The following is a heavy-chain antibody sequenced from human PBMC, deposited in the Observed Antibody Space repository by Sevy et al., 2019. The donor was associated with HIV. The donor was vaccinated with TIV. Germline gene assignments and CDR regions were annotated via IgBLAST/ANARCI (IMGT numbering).Heavy chain of an antibody. J-gene: IGHJ3*02. CDR1: GFTFSSYA. Sequence: GGSLRLSCAASGFTFSSYAMHWVRQAPGKGLEWVAVISYDGSNKYYADSVKGRFTISRDNAKNTLYLQMNSLRAEDKAVYYCARVITMIVVAPLGGDDSFDIWGQGTMVTVSS. CDR3: ARVITMIVVAPLGGDDSFDI. CDR2: ISYDGSNK. V-gene: IGHV3-30-3*01. D-gene: IGHD3-22*01.